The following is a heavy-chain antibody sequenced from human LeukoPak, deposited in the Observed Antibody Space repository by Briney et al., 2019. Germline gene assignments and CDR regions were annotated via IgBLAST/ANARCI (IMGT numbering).Heavy chain of an antibody. J-gene: IGHJ4*02. V-gene: IGHV1-24*01. CDR2: LDPADGET. CDR1: GYTLTDLS. CDR3: ATHRTTVIAGLVY. Sequence: ASVNVSRKVSGYTLTDLSTHWVRQAPGKGLAWMGGLDPADGETIYAQKFQGRVTMTEDTSTDTAYMELNSLRSEDTAVYYCATHRTTVIAGLVYWGQGNKVSVSS. D-gene: IGHD2-21*01.